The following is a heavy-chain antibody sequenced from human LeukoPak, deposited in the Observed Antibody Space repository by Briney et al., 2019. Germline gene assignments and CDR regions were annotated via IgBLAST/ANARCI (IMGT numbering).Heavy chain of an antibody. CDR1: GYTFTGYY. CDR3: AREGPLRLPYFDP. V-gene: IGHV1-2*02. CDR2: INPNISGT. J-gene: IGHJ5*02. D-gene: IGHD4-17*01. Sequence: ASVKVSCKASGYTFTGYYMHWVRQAPGQGLEWMGWINPNISGTNYAQKFQGRVTMTRDTSISTAYMELSSLRSDDTAVYYCAREGPLRLPYFDPWGQGTLVTVSS.